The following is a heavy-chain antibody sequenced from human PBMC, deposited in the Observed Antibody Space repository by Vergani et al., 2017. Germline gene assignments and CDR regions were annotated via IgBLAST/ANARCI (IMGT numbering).Heavy chain of an antibody. D-gene: IGHD6-6*01. Sequence: EVQLLESGGGLVQPGGSLRLSCAASGFTSAGYAMHWVRQAPGKARGGVSGIIWNSNSIVYADSVKGRFPFSRDNAKNSLYLQMNSLRAEDTALYYCTKGLGTSSGGSWFDPWGQETLVTVSS. CDR1: GFTSAGYA. CDR2: IIWNSNSI. V-gene: IGHV3-9*02. CDR3: TKGLGTSSGGSWFDP. J-gene: IGHJ5*02.